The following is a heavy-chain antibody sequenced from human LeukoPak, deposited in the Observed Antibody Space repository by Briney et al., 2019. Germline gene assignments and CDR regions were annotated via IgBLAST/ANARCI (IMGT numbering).Heavy chain of an antibody. J-gene: IGHJ4*02. D-gene: IGHD3-22*01. CDR2: ISSSSSYI. V-gene: IGHV3-21*01. CDR1: GFTFSCYS. Sequence: GGSLRLSCAASGFTFSCYSMNWVRQAPGKGLEWVSSISSSSSYIYYADSVKGRFTISRDNAKNSLYLQMNSLRAEDTAVYYCAREDDYYDSSGYPDYWGQGTLVTVSS. CDR3: AREDDYYDSSGYPDY.